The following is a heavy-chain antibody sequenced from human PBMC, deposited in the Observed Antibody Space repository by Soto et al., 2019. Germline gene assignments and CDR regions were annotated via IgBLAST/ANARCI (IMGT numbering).Heavy chain of an antibody. D-gene: IGHD3-3*01. J-gene: IGHJ4*02. V-gene: IGHV3-9*01. CDR2: ISWNSGSI. Sequence: GGSLRLSCAAAGFTFDDYAMHWVRQAPGKGLEWVSGISWNSGSIGYADSVKGRFTISRDNAKNSLYLQMNSLRAEDTALYYCAKESSAKGLRFLEWLPNWEYYFDYWGQGTLVTVSS. CDR1: GFTFDDYA. CDR3: AKESSAKGLRFLEWLPNWEYYFDY.